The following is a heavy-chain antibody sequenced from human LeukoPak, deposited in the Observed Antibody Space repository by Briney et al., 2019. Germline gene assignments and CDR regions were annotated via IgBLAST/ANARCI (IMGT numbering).Heavy chain of an antibody. J-gene: IGHJ4*02. D-gene: IGHD1-26*01. CDR2: ISDSGGST. Sequence: GGSLRLSCAASGFTFSSYAMTWVRQAPGKGLEWVSGISDSGGSTYYADSVKGRFTISRDNSKNARYLQMNGLRAEDTAVYYCAKHSGNYDFDYWGQGTLVTVSS. CDR1: GFTFSSYA. CDR3: AKHSGNYDFDY. V-gene: IGHV3-23*01.